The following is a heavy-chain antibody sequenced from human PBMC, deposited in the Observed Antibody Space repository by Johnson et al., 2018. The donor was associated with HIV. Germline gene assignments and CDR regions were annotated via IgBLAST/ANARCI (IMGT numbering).Heavy chain of an antibody. V-gene: IGHV3-33*01. Sequence: QMLLVESGGGVVQPGGSLRLSCAASGFTFSSYGMHWVRQAPGKGLEWVAVIWYDGRNKYYADSVKGRFTISRDNSKNTLYLQMNSLRAEDTAVYYCATRDPTHRPGVFDIWGQGTMVTISS. J-gene: IGHJ3*02. CDR3: ATRDPTHRPGVFDI. CDR1: GFTFSSYG. D-gene: IGHD1-14*01. CDR2: IWYDGRNK.